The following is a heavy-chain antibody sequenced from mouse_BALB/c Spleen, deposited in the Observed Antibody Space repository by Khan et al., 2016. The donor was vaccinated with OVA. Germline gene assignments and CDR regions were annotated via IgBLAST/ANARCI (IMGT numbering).Heavy chain of an antibody. CDR2: IWAGGST. CDR3: ARLEDI. D-gene: IGHD1-3*01. Sequence: QVQLKESGPGLVAPSQSLSITCTVSGFSLTSYGVHWVRQPPGKGLEWLGVIWAGGSTNYNLALMSRLSLSKDNSKSQVFLKMNSLQPDDTSMYYCARLEDIWGQGTTLTVSS. J-gene: IGHJ2*01. V-gene: IGHV2-9*02. CDR1: GFSLTSYG.